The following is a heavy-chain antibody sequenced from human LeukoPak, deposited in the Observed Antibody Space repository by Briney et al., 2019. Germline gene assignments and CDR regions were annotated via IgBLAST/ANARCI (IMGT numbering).Heavy chain of an antibody. Sequence: ASVKVSCKAFGYTFTTYGIIWVRQAPGQGPQWMGWVNADTGDTYYAQNLQGRVAMTRDTSTSTPYMELMSLRSDDTAVYYCARKRCKGDCYLFDPWGQGTLVTVSS. CDR2: VNADTGDT. CDR1: GYTFTTYG. D-gene: IGHD2-21*02. V-gene: IGHV1-18*01. CDR3: ARKRCKGDCYLFDP. J-gene: IGHJ5*02.